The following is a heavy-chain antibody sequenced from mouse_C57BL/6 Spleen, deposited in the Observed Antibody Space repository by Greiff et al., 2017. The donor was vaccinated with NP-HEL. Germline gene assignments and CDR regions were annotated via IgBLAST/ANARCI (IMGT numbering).Heavy chain of an antibody. J-gene: IGHJ4*01. Sequence: QVQLQQPGAELVMPGASVKLSCKASGYTFTSYWMHWVKQRPGQGLEWIGEIDPSDSYTNYNQKFKGKSTLTVDKSSSTAYMQLSSLTSEDSAVYYCARRGIGGLYYAMDYWGQGTSVTVSS. CDR1: GYTFTSYW. V-gene: IGHV1-69*01. CDR3: ARRGIGGLYYAMDY. CDR2: IDPSDSYT.